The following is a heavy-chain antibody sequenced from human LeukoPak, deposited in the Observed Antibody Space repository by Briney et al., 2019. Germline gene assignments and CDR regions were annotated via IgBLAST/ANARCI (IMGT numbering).Heavy chain of an antibody. J-gene: IGHJ4*02. CDR1: GYSFTSYW. V-gene: IGHV5-51*01. D-gene: IGHD6-13*01. CDR3: ARSGRGDLCSSSWKKGFYY. Sequence: GASLQISCQGSGYSFTSYWIGWVRQLHGKGLEWMRIIYPGDSDTRYSPSFQGQVPISADKSISTAYLQWSSLKAADTAMYYCARSGRGDLCSSSWKKGFYYWGQGTLVTASS. CDR2: IYPGDSDT.